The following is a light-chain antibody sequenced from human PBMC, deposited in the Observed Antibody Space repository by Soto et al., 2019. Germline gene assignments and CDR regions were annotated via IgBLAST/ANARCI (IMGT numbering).Light chain of an antibody. CDR3: KQRSNWPPVT. CDR2: DAS. J-gene: IGKJ4*01. Sequence: EIVLTQSPATLSLSPGERATLSCSASQSVSSYLAWYQQKPGQAPRLLIYDASNRATGIPARFSGSGSGTDFALTISSLEPEDFAIYACKQRSNWPPVTFGGGTKVEIK. V-gene: IGKV3-11*01. CDR1: QSVSSY.